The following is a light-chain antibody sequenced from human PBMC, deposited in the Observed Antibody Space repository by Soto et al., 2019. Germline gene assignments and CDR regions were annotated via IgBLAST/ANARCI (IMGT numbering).Light chain of an antibody. J-gene: IGLJ2*01. CDR3: AAWDDSLNGPHVV. CDR1: SSNIGSNT. Sequence: QSVLTQPPSASGTPGQRVTISCSGSSSNIGSNTVNWYQQLPGTAPKLLIYSNNQRPSGVPDRFSGCKSGTSASLAISGLQSEDEADYYWAAWDDSLNGPHVVFGGGTKLTVL. CDR2: SNN. V-gene: IGLV1-44*01.